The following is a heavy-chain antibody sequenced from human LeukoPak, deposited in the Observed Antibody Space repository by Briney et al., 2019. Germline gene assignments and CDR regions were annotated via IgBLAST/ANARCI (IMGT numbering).Heavy chain of an antibody. J-gene: IGHJ4*02. V-gene: IGHV4-34*01. CDR2: INHSGSA. CDR1: GGSFSGYY. D-gene: IGHD3-16*01. CDR3: ARGRAGDYVWAHDY. Sequence: SETLSLTCAVYGGSFSGYYWSWIRQPPGKGLEWIGEINHSGSANYNPSLKSRVTISVDTSKNQFSLKLSSVTAADTAVYYCARGRAGDYVWAHDYWGQGTLVTVSS.